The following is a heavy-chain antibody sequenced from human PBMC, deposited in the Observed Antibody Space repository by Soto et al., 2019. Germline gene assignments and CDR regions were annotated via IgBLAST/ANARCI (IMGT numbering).Heavy chain of an antibody. CDR1: GYTFTSYG. CDR2: ISAYNGNT. D-gene: IGHD6-13*01. Sequence: ASVKVSCKASGYTFTSYGISWVRQAPGQGLEWMGWISAYNGNTNYAQKLQGRVTMTTDTSTSTAYMELRSLRSDDTAVYYCARDLGVGTLAAAWWFDPWGQGTLVTVS. J-gene: IGHJ5*02. V-gene: IGHV1-18*01. CDR3: ARDLGVGTLAAAWWFDP.